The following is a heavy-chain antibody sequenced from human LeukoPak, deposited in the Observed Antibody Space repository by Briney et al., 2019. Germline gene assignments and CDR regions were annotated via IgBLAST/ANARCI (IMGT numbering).Heavy chain of an antibody. CDR1: GYTFTSYY. V-gene: IGHV1-46*03. D-gene: IGHD1-14*01. Sequence: ASVKVSCRASGYTFTSYYMHWVRLAPGQGLEWMGIINPSGGSTSYAQKFQGRVTMTRDTSTSTVYMELSSLRSEDTAVYYCALAPEDYYMDVWGKGTTVTVSS. CDR3: ALAPEDYYMDV. CDR2: INPSGGST. J-gene: IGHJ6*03.